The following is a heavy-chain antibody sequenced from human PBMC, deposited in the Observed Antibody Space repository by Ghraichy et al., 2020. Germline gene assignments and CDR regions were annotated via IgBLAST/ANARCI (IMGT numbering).Heavy chain of an antibody. J-gene: IGHJ4*02. CDR3: AKEEGVVTAHFDY. CDR2: ISANGNKK. Sequence: LSLTCAASGFTFSTYGMVWVRQAPGKGLEWVAIISANGNKKYYADSVKGRFTISRDNSKNTLYLQMNSLRAEDTAVYYCAKEEGVVTAHFDYWGQGTLVTVSS. CDR1: GFTFSTYG. D-gene: IGHD2-21*02. V-gene: IGHV3-30*18.